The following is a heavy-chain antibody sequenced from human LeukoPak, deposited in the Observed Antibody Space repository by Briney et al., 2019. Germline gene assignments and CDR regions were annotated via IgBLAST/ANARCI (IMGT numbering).Heavy chain of an antibody. CDR3: AKQLTASGYYFDY. CDR1: GFVFSSFA. J-gene: IGHJ4*02. V-gene: IGHV3-23*01. Sequence: GGSLRLSCAASGFVFSSFAMNWVRQAPGEGLEWVSVISGSGDTTYYTDSVKGRFTISRDNSKNTLYLQMNSLRAEDTAVYYCAKQLTASGYYFDYWGPGSLVTVSS. D-gene: IGHD2-21*02. CDR2: ISGSGDTT.